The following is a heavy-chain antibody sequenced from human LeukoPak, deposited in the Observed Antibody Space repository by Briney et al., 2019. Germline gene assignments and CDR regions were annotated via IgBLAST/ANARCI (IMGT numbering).Heavy chain of an antibody. CDR3: AKEGTVTPIDY. CDR2: IRYDGSNK. J-gene: IGHJ4*02. V-gene: IGHV3-30*02. Sequence: PGGSLRLSCAASGFTFGNYGMHWVRQAPGKGLEWVAFIRYDGSNKYSADSVKGRLTISRDISKNTLYLHMNSLRVEDTAVYYCAKEGTVTPIDYWGQGTLVTVSS. CDR1: GFTFGNYG. D-gene: IGHD4-17*01.